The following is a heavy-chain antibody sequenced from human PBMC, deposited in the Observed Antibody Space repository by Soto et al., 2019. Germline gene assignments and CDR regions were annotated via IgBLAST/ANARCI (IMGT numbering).Heavy chain of an antibody. J-gene: IGHJ2*01. CDR1: GFTFSSYA. D-gene: IGHD5-18*01. CDR2: ISASGGSP. Sequence: EVQLLDFGGDLVQPGGSLRLSCAASGFTFSSYAMTWVRQAPGKGLEWVAAISASGGSPSYADSVKGRFTVSRDNAQNTLYLQKNRLRTEDTALYYWAKTTMRGSRYWYFDLWGRGTLVSVSS. CDR3: AKTTMRGSRYWYFDL. V-gene: IGHV3-23*01.